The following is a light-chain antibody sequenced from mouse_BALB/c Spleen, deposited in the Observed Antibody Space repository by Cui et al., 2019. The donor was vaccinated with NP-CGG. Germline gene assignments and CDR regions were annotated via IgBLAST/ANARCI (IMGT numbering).Light chain of an antibody. J-gene: IGLJ1*01. CDR3: ALWYSNHWV. CDR1: TGAVTTSNY. CDR2: GTN. V-gene: IGLV1*01. Sequence: QAVVTQESALLTSPGETVTLTCRSSTGAVTTSNYANWVQEKPDHLFTGVIGGTNNRAPGVPARFSGSLIGDKAALTITGAQTEDEAIYFCALWYSNHWVFGGGTKLTVL.